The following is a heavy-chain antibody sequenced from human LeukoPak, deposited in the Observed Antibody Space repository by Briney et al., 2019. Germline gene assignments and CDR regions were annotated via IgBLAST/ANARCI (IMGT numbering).Heavy chain of an antibody. Sequence: ASVKVSCKASGGTFSSYAISWVRQAPGQGLEWMGGIIPIFGTANYAQKFQGRVTITTDESTSTAYMELSSLRSEDTAVYYCARGYYDYVWGSYRSEGGWFDPWGQGTLVTVSS. CDR1: GGTFSSYA. CDR2: IIPIFGTA. V-gene: IGHV1-69*05. D-gene: IGHD3-16*02. J-gene: IGHJ5*02. CDR3: ARGYYDYVWGSYRSEGGWFDP.